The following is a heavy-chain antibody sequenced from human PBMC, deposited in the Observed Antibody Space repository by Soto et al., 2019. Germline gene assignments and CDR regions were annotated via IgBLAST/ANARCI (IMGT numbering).Heavy chain of an antibody. CDR1: GFTFTSYG. J-gene: IGHJ6*02. Sequence: GGSLRLSCAASGFTFTSYGMHWVRQAPGKGLEWMALILHDGSAEYYADSVKGRFTISRDNSKSTLYLQMNSLRAEDTAVYYCARSRDGYSFYFYYGMDVWGQGATVTVSS. D-gene: IGHD4-4*01. CDR2: ILHDGSAE. CDR3: ARSRDGYSFYFYYGMDV. V-gene: IGHV3-30*03.